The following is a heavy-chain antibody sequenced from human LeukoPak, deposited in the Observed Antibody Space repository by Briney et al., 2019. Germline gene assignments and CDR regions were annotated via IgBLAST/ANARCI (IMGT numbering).Heavy chain of an antibody. V-gene: IGHV4-59*01. D-gene: IGHD3-3*01. CDR1: GGSISSYY. J-gene: IGHJ5*02. Sequence: SETLSLTCTVSGGSISSYYWSWIRQPPGKGLEWIGYIYYSGSTNYNPSLKSRVTISVDTSKNQFSLKLSSVTAADTAVYYCAMRNTIFGVDVVGWFDPWGQGTLVTVSS. CDR2: IYYSGST. CDR3: AMRNTIFGVDVVGWFDP.